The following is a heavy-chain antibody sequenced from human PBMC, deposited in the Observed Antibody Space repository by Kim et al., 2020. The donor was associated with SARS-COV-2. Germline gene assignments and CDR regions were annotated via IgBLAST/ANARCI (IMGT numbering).Heavy chain of an antibody. CDR1: GGSFSGYY. CDR3: VSGRYSSCWYGWSGWFDP. J-gene: IGHJ5*02. CDR2: INHSGST. D-gene: IGHD6-13*01. V-gene: IGHV4-34*01. Sequence: SETLSLTCAVYGGSFSGYYWSWIRQPPGKGLEWIGEINHSGSTNYNPSLKSRVTISVDTSKNQFSLKLSSVTAADTAAYYCVSGRYSSCWYGWSGWFDP.